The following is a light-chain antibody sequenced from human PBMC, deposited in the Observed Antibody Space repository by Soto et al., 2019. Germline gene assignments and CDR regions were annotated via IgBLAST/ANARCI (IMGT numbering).Light chain of an antibody. V-gene: IGLV2-11*01. CDR1: SSDVGGYNY. J-gene: IGLJ2*01. CDR2: DVI. Sequence: QSALTQPRSVSGSPGQSVTISCTGTSSDVGGYNYVSWYLQHPGKAPKLMIYDVIKRPSGVPDRFSGSKSGNTASLTISGIQAEDEADYYYCSYAGTYVVFGGGTKLTVL. CDR3: CSYAGTYVV.